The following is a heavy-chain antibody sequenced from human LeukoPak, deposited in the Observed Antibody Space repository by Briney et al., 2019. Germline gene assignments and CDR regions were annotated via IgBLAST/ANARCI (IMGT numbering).Heavy chain of an antibody. CDR3: ARFLYDSSWFDP. CDR2: IYYSGST. Sequence: SETLSLTCTVSGGSISSYYWSWIRPPPGKGLEWIGYIYYSGSTNYNPSLKSRVTISVDTSKNQFSLKLSSVTAADTAVYYCARFLYDSSWFDPWGQGTLVTVSS. D-gene: IGHD3-22*01. V-gene: IGHV4-59*01. CDR1: GGSISSYY. J-gene: IGHJ5*02.